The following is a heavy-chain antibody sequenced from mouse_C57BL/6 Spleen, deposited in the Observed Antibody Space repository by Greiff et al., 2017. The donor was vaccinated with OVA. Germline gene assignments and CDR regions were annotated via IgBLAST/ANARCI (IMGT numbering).Heavy chain of an antibody. D-gene: IGHD2-3*01. CDR2: IYPGGGYT. J-gene: IGHJ4*01. CDR1: GYTFTNFW. Sequence: QVQLQQSGAELVRPGTSVKMSCKASGYTFTNFWIGWAKQRPGHGLEWIGDIYPGGGYTNYNEKFKGKATLTADKSSSTAYMQFSSLTSEDSAINYCARWLLPDYYAMDYWGQGTSVTVSS. V-gene: IGHV1-63*01. CDR3: ARWLLPDYYAMDY.